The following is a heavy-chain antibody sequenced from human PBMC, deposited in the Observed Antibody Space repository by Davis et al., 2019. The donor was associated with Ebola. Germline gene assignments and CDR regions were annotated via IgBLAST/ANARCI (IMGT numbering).Heavy chain of an antibody. CDR2: MNEAGTTT. D-gene: IGHD3-10*01. Sequence: GESLKISCTASGLTFGNYGMHWVRQAPGKGLVWVARMNEAGTTTSYAGSVKGRFTIFRDNARNTLYLQMNNLGADDTAIYYCAKDFGGHSDFWGQGTLVTVSS. CDR3: AKDFGGHSDF. CDR1: GLTFGNYG. J-gene: IGHJ4*02. V-gene: IGHV3-74*01.